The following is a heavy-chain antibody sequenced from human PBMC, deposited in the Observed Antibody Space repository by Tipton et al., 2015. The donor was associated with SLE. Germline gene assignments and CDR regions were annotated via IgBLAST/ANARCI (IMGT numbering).Heavy chain of an antibody. J-gene: IGHJ4*02. Sequence: SLRLSCAVSGFTFSSYGMHWVRQAPGKGLEWVAFIRYDGSNKYYADSVKGRFTISRDTSKNTLYLQMNSLRAEDTAVYYCAKNPRIFGVVNPWFFDYWGQGTLVTVSS. V-gene: IGHV3-30*02. D-gene: IGHD3-3*01. CDR2: IRYDGSNK. CDR1: GFTFSSYG. CDR3: AKNPRIFGVVNPWFFDY.